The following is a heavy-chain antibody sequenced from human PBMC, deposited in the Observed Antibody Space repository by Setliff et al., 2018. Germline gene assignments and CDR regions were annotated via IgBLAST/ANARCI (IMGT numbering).Heavy chain of an antibody. V-gene: IGHV4-34*01. J-gene: IGHJ3*02. CDR1: GGSFSTYY. CDR2: INHSGST. CDR3: ARGTGTIVRAITGTTAAFDI. Sequence: SETLSLTCAVYGGSFSTYYWIWIRQPPGKGLGWIGEINHSGSTNYNPSLKSRVTISVDTSKNQFSLKLSSVTAADTAVYYCARGTGTIVRAITGTTAAFDIWGQGTMVTVSS. D-gene: IGHD1-20*01.